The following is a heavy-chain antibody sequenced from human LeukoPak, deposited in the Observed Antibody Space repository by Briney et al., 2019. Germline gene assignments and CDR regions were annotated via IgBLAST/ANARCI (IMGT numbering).Heavy chain of an antibody. CDR2: ISSRGTTA. J-gene: IGHJ4*02. Sequence: GGSLRLSCAASGFTFSDYYMSWIRQAPGKGLEWVSYISSRGTTAYYVDSVKGRFTISRDNAKNSLYLQVNSLRAEDTAVYYCTRDKYSSGWYSDYWGQGTLVTVSS. CDR1: GFTFSDYY. D-gene: IGHD6-19*01. V-gene: IGHV3-11*01. CDR3: TRDKYSSGWYSDY.